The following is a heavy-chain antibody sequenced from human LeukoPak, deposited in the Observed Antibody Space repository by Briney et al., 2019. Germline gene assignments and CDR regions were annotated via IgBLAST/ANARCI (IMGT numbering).Heavy chain of an antibody. Sequence: PGGSLRLSCAASGFTFSSYAMSWVRQAPGKGLEWVSAISGSGGSTYYADSVKGRFTVSRDNSKNTLYLQMNSLRAEDTAVYYCAKSGMIRGAMDAWGQGTTVTVSS. D-gene: IGHD3-10*01. CDR2: ISGSGGST. CDR3: AKSGMIRGAMDA. J-gene: IGHJ6*02. V-gene: IGHV3-23*01. CDR1: GFTFSSYA.